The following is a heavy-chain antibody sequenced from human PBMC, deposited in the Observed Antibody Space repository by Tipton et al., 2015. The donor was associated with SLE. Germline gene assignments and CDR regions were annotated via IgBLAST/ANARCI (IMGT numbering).Heavy chain of an antibody. Sequence: QVQLVQSGPEVKKPGSSVKVSCKASGGTFSSYAISWVRQAPGQGLEWMGGIIPIFGTANYAQNLQGRVTMTTDTSTSTAYMELRSLRSDDTAVYYCARGRTVVYFDYWGQGTLVTVSS. CDR1: GGTFSSYA. CDR2: IIPIFGTA. J-gene: IGHJ4*02. V-gene: IGHV1-69*06. CDR3: ARGRTVVYFDY. D-gene: IGHD3/OR15-3a*01.